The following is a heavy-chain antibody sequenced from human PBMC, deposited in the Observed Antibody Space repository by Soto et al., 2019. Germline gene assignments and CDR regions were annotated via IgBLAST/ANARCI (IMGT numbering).Heavy chain of an antibody. CDR1: GDSVSSNSAA. D-gene: IGHD6-13*01. CDR2: TYYRSKWYN. CDR3: ASSSWSGGMDV. Sequence: PSQTLSVTCAISGDSVSSNSAAWYWIRQSPSRGLEWLGRTYYRSKWYNDYAVSVKSRITINPDTSKNQFSLQLNSVTPEDTAVYYCASSSWSGGMDVWRQGTTVTVSS. J-gene: IGHJ6*02. V-gene: IGHV6-1*01.